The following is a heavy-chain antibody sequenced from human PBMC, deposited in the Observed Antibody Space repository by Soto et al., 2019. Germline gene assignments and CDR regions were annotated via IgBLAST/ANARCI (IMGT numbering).Heavy chain of an antibody. V-gene: IGHV4-59*01. J-gene: IGHJ4*02. CDR3: ARVRGTDGKRYFDY. CDR1: GGSMSSYY. CDR2: IYYSGST. D-gene: IGHD6-13*01. Sequence: PSETLSLTCTVSGGSMSSYYWNWMRQPPGKGLEWIGYIYYSGSTTYNPSLKSRVTISVDSSKNQFSLKVTSVTAADTAVYYCARVRGTDGKRYFDYWGQGTLVTVSS.